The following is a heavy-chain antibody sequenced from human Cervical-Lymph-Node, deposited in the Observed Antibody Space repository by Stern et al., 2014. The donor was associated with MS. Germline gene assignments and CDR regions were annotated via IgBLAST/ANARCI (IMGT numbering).Heavy chain of an antibody. CDR1: GASVNSGNYY. D-gene: IGHD4-23*01. Sequence: QLEESGPGLVKPSQTLSLTCAVSGASVNSGNYYWSWIRQPPGKGLEWIGYIYYTGTTYYSPSLKSRLSISLDTSKNQFSLKLSSVTTADTAVYYCATGKIYYNYGMDVWGQGTTVTVSS. CDR2: IYYTGTT. CDR3: ATGKIYYNYGMDV. J-gene: IGHJ6*02. V-gene: IGHV4-30-4*01.